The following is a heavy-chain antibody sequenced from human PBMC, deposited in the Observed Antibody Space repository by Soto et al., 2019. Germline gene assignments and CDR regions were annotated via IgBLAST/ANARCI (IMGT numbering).Heavy chain of an antibody. V-gene: IGHV1-69*13. CDR2: IIPIFGTA. CDR1: GGTFSSCA. CDR3: ARGPDCSGDNCYTYYFDY. Sequence: SVKVSCKASGGTFSSCAISWVRQAPGQGLEWMGGIIPIFGTANYAQKFQGRVTITADESTSTAYMELSSLRSEDTAVYYCARGPDCSGDNCYTYYFDYWGQGTLVTVSS. J-gene: IGHJ4*02. D-gene: IGHD2-15*01.